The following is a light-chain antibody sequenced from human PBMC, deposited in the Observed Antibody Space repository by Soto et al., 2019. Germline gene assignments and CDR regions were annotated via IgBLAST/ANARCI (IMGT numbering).Light chain of an antibody. Sequence: QSVLTQPPSVSGAPGQRVTISCTGSSSNIGAGYDVHWYQQLPGTAPKVLIYGNSNRPSGVPDRFSGSKSGTSSSLAITGLQAEDEADYYCQSYDSRLSGYVFGTVTKLTVL. J-gene: IGLJ1*01. CDR1: SSNIGAGYD. CDR2: GNS. V-gene: IGLV1-40*01. CDR3: QSYDSRLSGYV.